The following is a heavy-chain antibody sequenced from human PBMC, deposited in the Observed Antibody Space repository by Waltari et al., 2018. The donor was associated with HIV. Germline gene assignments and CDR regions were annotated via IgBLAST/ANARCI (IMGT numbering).Heavy chain of an antibody. D-gene: IGHD6-19*01. Sequence: QVQLVQSGAEVKKPGASVKVSCKSSGYTFTDRWIHWVRQAPGQGLEWMGWINPNGGGANYAPKFQGKITLTSDTSISTVFLLLNSLTSDDTALYFCARDHSGWSPLDHWGQGTLVTVS. CDR1: GYTFTDRW. J-gene: IGHJ4*02. V-gene: IGHV1-2*02. CDR3: ARDHSGWSPLDH. CDR2: INPNGGGA.